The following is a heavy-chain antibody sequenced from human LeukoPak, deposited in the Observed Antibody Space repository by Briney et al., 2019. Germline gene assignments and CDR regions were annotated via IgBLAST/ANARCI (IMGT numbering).Heavy chain of an antibody. D-gene: IGHD6-19*01. CDR1: GFTFSSYG. V-gene: IGHV3-30*02. CDR3: AKKGYSNGWRDSYYFDC. Sequence: PGGSLRLSCAASGFTFSSYGMHWVRQAPGKGLEWVAFIRSDGSNKYYADSVKGRSTISRDNSKLYLQMNSLRAEDTAVYYCAKKGYSNGWRDSYYFDCWGQGTLVTVSS. CDR2: IRSDGSNK. J-gene: IGHJ4*02.